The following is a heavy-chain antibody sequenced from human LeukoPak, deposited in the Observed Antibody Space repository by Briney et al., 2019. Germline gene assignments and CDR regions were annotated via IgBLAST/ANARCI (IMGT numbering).Heavy chain of an antibody. J-gene: IGHJ4*02. V-gene: IGHV3-30*18. CDR3: AKDRSSGYSNAPLDY. D-gene: IGHD3-22*01. CDR1: GFTFSSYA. CDR2: ISYDGTNK. Sequence: GGSLRLSCVVSGFTFSSYAMSWVRQAPGKGLEWVAVISYDGTNKYYVDSVKGRFTFSRDNSKNTLYLQMNSLRAEDAAVYYCAKDRSSGYSNAPLDYWGQGTLVTVSS.